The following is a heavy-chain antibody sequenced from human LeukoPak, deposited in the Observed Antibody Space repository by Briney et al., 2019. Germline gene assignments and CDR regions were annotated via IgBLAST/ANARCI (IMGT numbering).Heavy chain of an antibody. V-gene: IGHV4-59*01. CDR1: GGSISTYY. CDR3: ARGYSSSWFNL. Sequence: SETLSLTCTVSGGSISTYYWSWIRQPPGKGLEWIGYIYYSGSTNYNPSLKSRVTVSVDTSKNQFSLKLSSVTAADTAVYYCARGYSSSWFNLWGQGTLVTVSS. CDR2: IYYSGST. J-gene: IGHJ5*02. D-gene: IGHD6-13*01.